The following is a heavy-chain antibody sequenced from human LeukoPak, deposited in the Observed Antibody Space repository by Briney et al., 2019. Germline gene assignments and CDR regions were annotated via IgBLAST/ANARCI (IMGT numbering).Heavy chain of an antibody. Sequence: GGSLRLSCAASGFTVSTNYMSWVRQAPGKGLEWVSVIYSGGSTYYADSVKGRFTISRDNSKNTLYLQRNSLRADDTAVYYCARDSRGVSLFNYWGQGTLVTVSS. CDR3: ARDSRGVSLFNY. J-gene: IGHJ4*02. D-gene: IGHD3-10*01. CDR1: GFTVSTNY. V-gene: IGHV3-53*01. CDR2: IYSGGST.